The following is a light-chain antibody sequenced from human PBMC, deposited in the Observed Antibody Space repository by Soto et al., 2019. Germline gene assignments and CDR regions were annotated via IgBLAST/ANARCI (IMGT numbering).Light chain of an antibody. Sequence: QSALTRPPSASGSPGQSVAISCTGTSSDVGGYNYVSWYQQHPGNAPKLMIYEVNKRPSGVPDRFSGSKSGNTASPTVSGLQAEDEADYYCSSYAGSSNVFGTGTKVTVL. J-gene: IGLJ1*01. CDR1: SSDVGGYNY. CDR3: SSYAGSSNV. V-gene: IGLV2-8*01. CDR2: EVN.